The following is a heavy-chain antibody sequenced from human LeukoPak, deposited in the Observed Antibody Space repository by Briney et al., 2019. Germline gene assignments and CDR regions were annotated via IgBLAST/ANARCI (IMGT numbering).Heavy chain of an antibody. D-gene: IGHD2-15*01. J-gene: IGHJ4*02. CDR3: AKQLGYCSDGSCYFPY. Sequence: GGSLRLSCTASGFNFQSYHMSWVRQAPGKGLEWVSAISNNGGYTYYADSVQGRFTISRDNSKSTLCLQMNSLRAEDTAVYYCAKQLGYCSDGSCYFPYWGQGTLVTVSS. CDR1: GFNFQSYH. V-gene: IGHV3-23*01. CDR2: ISNNGGYT.